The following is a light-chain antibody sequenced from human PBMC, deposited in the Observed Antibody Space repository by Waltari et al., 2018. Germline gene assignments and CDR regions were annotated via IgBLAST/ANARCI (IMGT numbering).Light chain of an antibody. CDR1: QSVTRA. CDR2: GAS. J-gene: IGKJ1*01. CDR3: QHYLRLPVT. V-gene: IGKV3-20*01. Sequence: ETVLTQSPGTLSLPPGESATLSFRTSQSVTRALAWYQQKPGQAPRLLIYGASNRATGIPDRFSGSGSGTDFSLTISSLEPEDVAVYYCQHYLRLPVTFGQGTKVEGK.